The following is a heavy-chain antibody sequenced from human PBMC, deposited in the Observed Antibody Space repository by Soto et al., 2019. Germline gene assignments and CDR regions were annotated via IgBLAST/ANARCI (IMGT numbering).Heavy chain of an antibody. V-gene: IGHV1-69*13. CDR3: ARIITGYGGGRWFDP. J-gene: IGHJ5*02. CDR1: GGTFSSYA. CDR2: IIPIFGTA. D-gene: IGHD1-20*01. Sequence: GASVKVSCKASGGTFSSYAISWVRQAPGQGLEWMGGIIPIFGTANYAQKFQGRVTITADESTSTAYMELSSLRSEDTAVYYCARIITGYGGGRWFDPWGQGTLVTVSS.